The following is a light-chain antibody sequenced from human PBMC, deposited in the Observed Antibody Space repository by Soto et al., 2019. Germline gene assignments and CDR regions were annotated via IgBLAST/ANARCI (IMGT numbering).Light chain of an antibody. V-gene: IGLV2-8*01. Sequence: QSALTQPPSASGSPGQSVTISCTGTSSDVGAYNYVSWYQLHPGKAPKLMIYEVSKRPSGVPDRFSGSKSGNTASLTVSGLQAEDEAEYYCSSYAGSNNFVVFGGGTKLTVL. CDR1: SSDVGAYNY. CDR2: EVS. CDR3: SSYAGSNNFVV. J-gene: IGLJ3*02.